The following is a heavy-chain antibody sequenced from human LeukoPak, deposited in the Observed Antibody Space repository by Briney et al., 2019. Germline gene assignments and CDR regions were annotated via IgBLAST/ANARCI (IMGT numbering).Heavy chain of an antibody. J-gene: IGHJ3*02. Sequence: GRPLRLSCAASGLTFDDYAMHWVRHAPGKGLEWVSGISWNSGSIGYADSVKGRFTISRDNAKNSLYLQMNSLRAEDMALYYCAKEEPVGAFDIWGQGTMVTVSS. CDR3: AKEEPVGAFDI. CDR1: GLTFDDYA. CDR2: ISWNSGSI. D-gene: IGHD1-14*01. V-gene: IGHV3-9*03.